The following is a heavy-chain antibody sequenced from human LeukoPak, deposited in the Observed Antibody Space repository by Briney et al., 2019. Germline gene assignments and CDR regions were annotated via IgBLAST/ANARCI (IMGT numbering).Heavy chain of an antibody. Sequence: LSLTCTVSGGSISSSSYYWGWIRQPPGKGLEWVSYISSSGSTIYYADSVKGRFTISRDNAKNSLYLQMNSLRAEDTAVYYCGGGNHDAFDIWGQGTMVTVSS. J-gene: IGHJ3*02. D-gene: IGHD4-23*01. CDR1: GGSISSSSYY. CDR3: GGGNHDAFDI. CDR2: ISSSGSTI. V-gene: IGHV3-11*01.